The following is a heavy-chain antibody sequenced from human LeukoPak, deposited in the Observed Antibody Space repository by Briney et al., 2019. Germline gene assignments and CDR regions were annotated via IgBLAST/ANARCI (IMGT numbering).Heavy chain of an antibody. CDR1: GYTFTSYG. CDR3: ARDRLELAAGLQKPFDP. J-gene: IGHJ5*02. CDR2: ISAYNGNT. D-gene: IGHD5-24*01. V-gene: IGHV1-18*01. Sequence: ASVKVSCKAPGYTFTSYGISWVRQAPGQGLEWMGWISAYNGNTNYAQKLQGRVTMTTDTSTSTAYMELRSLRSDDTAVYYCARDRLELAAGLQKPFDPWGQGTLVTVSS.